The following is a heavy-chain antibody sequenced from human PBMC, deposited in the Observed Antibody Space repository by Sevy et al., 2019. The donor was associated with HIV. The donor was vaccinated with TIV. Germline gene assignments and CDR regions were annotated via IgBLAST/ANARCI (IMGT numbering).Heavy chain of an antibody. V-gene: IGHV3-11*01. CDR3: ARDHVKDGDLGDYYYYAMDV. CDR1: GFTLSDYY. CDR2: ISGGADT. Sequence: GGSLRLSCAASGFTLSDYYMSWIRQAPGKGLEWISYISGGADTDYADSVKGGFTISRDDAKNSVYLQMNSLRAEDTAVYYCARDHVKDGDLGDYYYYAMDVWGQGTTVTVSS. D-gene: IGHD2-21*02. J-gene: IGHJ6*02.